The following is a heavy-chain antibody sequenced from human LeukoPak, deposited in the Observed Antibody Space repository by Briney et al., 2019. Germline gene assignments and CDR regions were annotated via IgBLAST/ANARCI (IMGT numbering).Heavy chain of an antibody. CDR2: ISAYNGNT. CDR1: GYTFTMYG. J-gene: IGHJ4*02. Sequence: ASVKVSCKASGYTFTMYGISWVRQAPGQGLEWMGWISAYNGNTNYEQKFQDRVTLTTDISTGTAYVELGNLRSDDTAVYYCARDRIALGTDYWGQGTLVTVSP. V-gene: IGHV1-18*01. D-gene: IGHD6-19*01. CDR3: ARDRIALGTDY.